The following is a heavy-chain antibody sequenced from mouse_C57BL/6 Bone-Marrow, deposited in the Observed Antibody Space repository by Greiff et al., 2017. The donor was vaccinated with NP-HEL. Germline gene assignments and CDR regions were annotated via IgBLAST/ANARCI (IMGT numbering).Heavy chain of an antibody. CDR3: TRRGSNY. D-gene: IGHD1-1*01. Sequence: VKLVESGAELVRPGASVTLSCKASGYTFTDYEMHWVKQTPVHGLEWIGAIDPETGGTAYNQKFKGKAILTADKSSSTAYMELRSLTSEDSAVYYCTRRGSNYWGQGTTLTVSS. CDR1: GYTFTDYE. V-gene: IGHV1-15*01. CDR2: IDPETGGT. J-gene: IGHJ2*01.